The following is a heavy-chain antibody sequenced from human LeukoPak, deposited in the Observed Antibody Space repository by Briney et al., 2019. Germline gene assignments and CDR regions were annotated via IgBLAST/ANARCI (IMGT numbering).Heavy chain of an antibody. J-gene: IGHJ4*02. CDR2: IYRDGSTT. D-gene: IGHD6-13*01. CDR3: ARVYRAATGSLGDY. Sequence: GGSLRLSCAASGFGFSRYWMHWVRQAPGTGLKWVSRIYRDGSTTDYADSVKGRFSISRDNSKNTLYLQMTSLRAEDTAVYYCARVYRAATGSLGDYWGQGTLVTVSS. CDR1: GFGFSRYW. V-gene: IGHV3-74*01.